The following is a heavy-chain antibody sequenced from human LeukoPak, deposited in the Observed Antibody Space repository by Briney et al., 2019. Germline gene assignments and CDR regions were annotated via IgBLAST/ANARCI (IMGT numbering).Heavy chain of an antibody. Sequence: SETLSLTCTVSGGSISSYYWSWIRQPPGKGLEWIGYIYYSGSTNYNPSLKSRVTISVDTPKNQFSLKLSSVTAADTAVYYCARTHDYGDYGPAYYFDYWGQGTLVTVSS. CDR3: ARTHDYGDYGPAYYFDY. D-gene: IGHD4-17*01. J-gene: IGHJ4*02. CDR2: IYYSGST. V-gene: IGHV4-59*01. CDR1: GGSISSYY.